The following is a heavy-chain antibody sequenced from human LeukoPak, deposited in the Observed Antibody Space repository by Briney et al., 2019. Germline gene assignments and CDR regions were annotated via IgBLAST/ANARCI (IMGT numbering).Heavy chain of an antibody. CDR1: AFTFSSYS. Sequence: GGSLRLSCAASAFTFSSYSMNWVRQAPGKGLEWVPSISGSSSYIYYADSVKGRFTISRDNAKNSLYLQMNSLRAEDTAVYYCARDSYAAIDYWGQGTLVTVSS. V-gene: IGHV3-21*01. J-gene: IGHJ4*02. CDR3: ARDSYAAIDY. D-gene: IGHD2-15*01. CDR2: ISGSSSYI.